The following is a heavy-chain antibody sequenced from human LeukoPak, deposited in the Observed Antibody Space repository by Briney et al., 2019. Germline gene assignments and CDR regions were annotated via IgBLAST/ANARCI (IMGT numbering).Heavy chain of an antibody. CDR2: INWNSGSI. D-gene: IGHD6-19*01. CDR3: ARGARIAVAPSIRYYYYGMDV. Sequence: GGSLRLSCGASGFTFDDYAMHWVRQAPGKGLEWVSGINWNSGSIAYADSVKGRFTISRDNAENSLYLQMNSLTVEDTAVYYCARGARIAVAPSIRYYYYGMDVWGQGTTVTVSS. CDR1: GFTFDDYA. V-gene: IGHV3-9*01. J-gene: IGHJ6*02.